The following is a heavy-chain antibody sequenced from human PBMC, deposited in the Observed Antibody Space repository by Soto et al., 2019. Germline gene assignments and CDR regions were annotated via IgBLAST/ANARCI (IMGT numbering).Heavy chain of an antibody. V-gene: IGHV3-23*01. CDR2: LGTIGA. Sequence: EVQLLESGGGLVQPGGSLRLSCVGSGFTFSAHAITWVRQAPGKGLEWVSTLGTIGAFYAVSVKGRFTISRDNSKNTVNLQMNSLRGEDTAIYYCARDLTTHDYWGQGTVVTVSS. J-gene: IGHJ4*02. CDR3: ARDLTTHDY. CDR1: GFTFSAHA.